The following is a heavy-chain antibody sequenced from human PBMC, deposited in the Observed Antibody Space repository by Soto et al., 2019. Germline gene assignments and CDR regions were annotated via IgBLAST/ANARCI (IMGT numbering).Heavy chain of an antibody. D-gene: IGHD4-17*01. J-gene: IGHJ4*02. CDR3: ARVSTVTTRSVDY. V-gene: IGHV4-38-2*01. CDR2: MFHSGST. CDR1: GYSISSGYY. Sequence: SETLSLTCAVSGYSISSGYYWAWIRRSPGKGLEWIGSMFHSGSTYYNPSLRGRVAVSIDTSKNQVSLTLSSVTAADTAVYFCARVSTVTTRSVDYWGQGTPVTVSS.